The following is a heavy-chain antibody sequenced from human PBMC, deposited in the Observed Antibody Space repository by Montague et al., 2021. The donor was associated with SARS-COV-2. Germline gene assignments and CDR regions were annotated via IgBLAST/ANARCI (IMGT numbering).Heavy chain of an antibody. CDR1: GLIVSSNY. D-gene: IGHD2-2*01. V-gene: IGHV3-53*01. J-gene: IGHJ3*02. CDR2: IYSGGNT. CDR3: ARERYCRSTSCYVSFDI. Sequence: SLRLSCAASGLIVSSNYMTWVRQAPGKGLEWVSVIYSGGNTFYADSVKGRFTFSRDNSKNTVFLQMNSLRAEDTAVYYCARERYCRSTSCYVSFDIWGQGTMVTVSS.